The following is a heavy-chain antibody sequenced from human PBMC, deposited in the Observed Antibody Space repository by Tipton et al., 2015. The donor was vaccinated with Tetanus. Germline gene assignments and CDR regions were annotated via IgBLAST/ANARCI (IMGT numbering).Heavy chain of an antibody. CDR1: GFTFKAYG. V-gene: IGHV3-48*02. CDR3: ARGHINRPETGDF. CDR2: ISRSSETI. J-gene: IGHJ4*02. D-gene: IGHD1-14*01. Sequence: SLRLSCAASGFTFKAYGIHWVRQAPGKGLEWVSYISRSSETIYHADSVKGRFTNSRDNAKNSLYLQMNSLRDEDTAVYYCARGHINRPETGDFWGQGTLVTVSS.